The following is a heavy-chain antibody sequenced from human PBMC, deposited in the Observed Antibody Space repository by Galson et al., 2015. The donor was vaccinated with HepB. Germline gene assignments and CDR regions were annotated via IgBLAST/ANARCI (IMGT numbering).Heavy chain of an antibody. V-gene: IGHV6-1*01. CDR1: GDSVSSNIAA. D-gene: IGHD2-2*02. CDR3: ARDKVDSPGYTNTWGFDF. Sequence: CAISGDSVSSNIAAWNWIRQSPSGGLEWLGRTYYRLNWFRDYAPSVKSRVIINSDTSKNQFSLQLKSVTPEDTAVYYCARDKVDSPGYTNTWGFDFWGQGVLVTVSS. CDR2: TYYRLNWFR. J-gene: IGHJ4*02.